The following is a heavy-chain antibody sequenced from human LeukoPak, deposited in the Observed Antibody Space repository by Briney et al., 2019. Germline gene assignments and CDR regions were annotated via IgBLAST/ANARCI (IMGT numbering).Heavy chain of an antibody. Sequence: SETLSLTCTVSGGSISSSSYYWGWIRQPPGKGLEWIGSIYYSGSTYYNPSLKSRVTISVDTSKNQFSLKLSSVTAADTAVYYCVRQGSSGGVTDWGQGTLVTVSS. D-gene: IGHD1-26*01. CDR2: IYYSGST. V-gene: IGHV4-39*01. CDR3: VRQGSSGGVTD. CDR1: GGSISSSSYY. J-gene: IGHJ4*02.